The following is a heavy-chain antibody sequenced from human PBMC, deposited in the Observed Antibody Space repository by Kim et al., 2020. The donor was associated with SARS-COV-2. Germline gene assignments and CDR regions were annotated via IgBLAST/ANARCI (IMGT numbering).Heavy chain of an antibody. V-gene: IGHV4-34*01. D-gene: IGHD2-2*01. Sequence: SETLSLTCAVYGGSFSGYYWSWIRQPPGKGLEWIGEINHSGSTNYNPSLKSRVTISVDTSKNQFSLKLSSVTAADTAVYYCARGGPRNYHLGRFDPWGQGTLVTVSS. CDR1: GGSFSGYY. CDR2: INHSGST. CDR3: ARGGPRNYHLGRFDP. J-gene: IGHJ5*02.